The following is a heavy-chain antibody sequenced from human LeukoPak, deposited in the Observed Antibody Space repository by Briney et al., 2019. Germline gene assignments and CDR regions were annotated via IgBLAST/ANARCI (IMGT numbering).Heavy chain of an antibody. D-gene: IGHD5-18*01. CDR1: GFTFTSYG. V-gene: IGHV1-18*01. CDR3: ARLGGYSYGFGSRIGNNFDY. J-gene: IGHJ4*02. Sequence: GASVKVSCKASGFTFTSYGISWVRQAPGQGLEWMGWISAYNGNTNYAQKIQGRVTMTTDTSTSTAYMELRSLRSDDTAVYYCARLGGYSYGFGSRIGNNFDYWGQGTLVTVSS. CDR2: ISAYNGNT.